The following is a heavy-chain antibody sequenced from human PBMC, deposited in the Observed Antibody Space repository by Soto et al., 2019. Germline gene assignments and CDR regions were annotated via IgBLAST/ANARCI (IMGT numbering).Heavy chain of an antibody. D-gene: IGHD1-26*01. CDR2: MYFRGST. J-gene: IGHJ4*02. Sequence: LQTLSLTPTVLGGSIGGYDWSWILQPLGKGLEWIGYMYFRGSTNYNPSLKSRVTISVDTSKNQFSLKLSSVTAADTAVYYCARDRSGSYDRSFFDYWGQGILVTVSS. V-gene: IGHV4-59*01. CDR3: ARDRSGSYDRSFFDY. CDR1: GGSIGGYD.